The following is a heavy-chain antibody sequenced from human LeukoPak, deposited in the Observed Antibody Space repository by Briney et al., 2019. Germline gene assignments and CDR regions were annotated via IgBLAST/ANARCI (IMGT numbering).Heavy chain of an antibody. V-gene: IGHV3-21*01. CDR3: ARAISSSSYNYYYYYMDV. Sequence: GGPLRPSCPPSGLTFSSYTINWVRQPPGKGLDWASPIISISSYIYYADSVKGRFTISRDNAKNSLYLQMNSLRAEDTAVYYCARAISSSSYNYYYYYMDVWGKGTTVTVSS. J-gene: IGHJ6*03. CDR1: GLTFSSYT. CDR2: IISISSYI. D-gene: IGHD6-6*01.